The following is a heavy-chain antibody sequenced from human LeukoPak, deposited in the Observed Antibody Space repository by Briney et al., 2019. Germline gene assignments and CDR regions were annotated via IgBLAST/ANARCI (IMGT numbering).Heavy chain of an antibody. D-gene: IGHD2-2*01. V-gene: IGHV5-10-1*01. CDR2: IDPSDSYT. CDR1: GYSFTSYW. Sequence: GESLKISCKGSGYSFTSYWISWVRQMPGKGLEWMGRIDPSDSYTNYSPSFQGHVTISADKSISTAYLQWSSLKASDTAMYCCAVECSSTSCRVDYWGQGTLVTVFS. CDR3: AVECSSTSCRVDY. J-gene: IGHJ4*02.